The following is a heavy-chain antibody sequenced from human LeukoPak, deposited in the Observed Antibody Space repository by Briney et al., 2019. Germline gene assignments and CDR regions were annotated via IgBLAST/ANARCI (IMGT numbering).Heavy chain of an antibody. Sequence: GGSLRLSCAASGFTFSSYGLHWVRQAPGKGLEWVAVIPYDGSNKYYADSVKGRFTISRDSSKNTLYLQMNSLRAEDTAVYYCAKDLGGRIAAAGPFDYWGQGTLVTVSS. CDR1: GFTFSSYG. J-gene: IGHJ4*02. CDR2: IPYDGSNK. D-gene: IGHD6-13*01. CDR3: AKDLGGRIAAAGPFDY. V-gene: IGHV3-30*18.